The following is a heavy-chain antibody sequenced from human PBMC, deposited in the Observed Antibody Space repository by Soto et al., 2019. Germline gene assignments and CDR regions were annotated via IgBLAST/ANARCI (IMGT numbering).Heavy chain of an antibody. Sequence: PSETLSLTCAVSGGSISSSNWWSWVRQPPGKGLEWIGEIYHSGSTNYNPSPKSRVTISVDKSKNQFSLKLSSVTAADTAVYYCASFYDSSGYYYDYWGQGTLVTVSS. V-gene: IGHV4-4*02. CDR3: ASFYDSSGYYYDY. D-gene: IGHD3-22*01. CDR1: GGSISSSNW. J-gene: IGHJ4*02. CDR2: IYHSGST.